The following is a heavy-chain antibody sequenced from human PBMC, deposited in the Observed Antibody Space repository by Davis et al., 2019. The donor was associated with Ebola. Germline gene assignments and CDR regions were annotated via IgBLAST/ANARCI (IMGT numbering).Heavy chain of an antibody. CDR1: GFTVSNAY. Sequence: PGGSLRLSCVGSGFTVSNAYMSWVRQAPGKGLEWVSSIPGSGGAALSADSVRGRFTISRDNAKNTLYLQMNSLRAEDTAIYYCTKGWGTIVSWGQRTLVTVSS. CDR3: TKGWGTIVS. D-gene: IGHD3-16*01. J-gene: IGHJ4*02. CDR2: IPGSGGAA. V-gene: IGHV3-23*01.